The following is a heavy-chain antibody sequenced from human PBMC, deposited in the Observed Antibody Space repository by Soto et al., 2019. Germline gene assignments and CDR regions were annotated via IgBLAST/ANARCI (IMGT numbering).Heavy chain of an antibody. CDR2: IYYSGST. Sequence: SETLSLTCTVSGGSISSHYWSWIRQPPGKGLEWIGYIYYSGSTNYNPSLKSRVTISVDTSKSQFSLKLNSVTAADTAVYYCARLEELRYYFDYWGQGTRVTVSS. J-gene: IGHJ4*02. CDR1: GGSISSHY. D-gene: IGHD1-1*01. CDR3: ARLEELRYYFDY. V-gene: IGHV4-59*08.